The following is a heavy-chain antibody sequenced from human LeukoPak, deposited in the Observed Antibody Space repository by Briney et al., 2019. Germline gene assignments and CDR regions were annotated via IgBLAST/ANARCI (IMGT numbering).Heavy chain of an antibody. CDR3: ARGDIVVVPAQNWFDP. V-gene: IGHV1-2*02. CDR2: INPSSGGT. J-gene: IGHJ5*02. Sequence: GASVKVSCKASGYTFTGYYMHWVRQAPGQGLEWMGWINPSSGGTNYAQKFQGRVTMTRDTSISTAYMELSRLRSDDTAVYYCARGDIVVVPAQNWFDPWGQGTPVTVSS. CDR1: GYTFTGYY. D-gene: IGHD2-2*01.